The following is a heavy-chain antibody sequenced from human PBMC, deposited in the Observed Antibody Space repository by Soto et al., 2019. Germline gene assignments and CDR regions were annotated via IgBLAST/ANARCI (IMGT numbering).Heavy chain of an antibody. CDR2: IYYSGST. CDR1: GGSISRGDYY. V-gene: IGHV4-30-4*01. Sequence: SETWCRPCTVSGGSISRGDYYRRWIRQPPGKGLEWTGYIYYSGSTYYNPSPKSRVTISVDTSKNQFSLKLSSVTAADTAVYYCARDQLTRQLWSDYYYYGMDVWGQGTTVT. CDR3: ARDQLTRQLWSDYYYYGMDV. D-gene: IGHD5-18*01. J-gene: IGHJ6*02.